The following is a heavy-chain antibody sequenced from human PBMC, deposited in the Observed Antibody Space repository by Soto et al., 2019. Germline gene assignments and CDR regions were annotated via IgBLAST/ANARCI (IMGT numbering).Heavy chain of an antibody. D-gene: IGHD3-10*01. V-gene: IGHV1-69*02. Sequence: QVQLVQSGAEVKKPGSSVKVSCKASGGTFSSYTISWVRQAPGQGLEWMGRIIPILGIANYAQKFQGRVXIXAXXSTRTAYMELSSLRSEDTAVYYCARGELLGDAFDIWGQGTMVTVSS. CDR3: ARGELLGDAFDI. CDR2: IIPILGIA. J-gene: IGHJ3*02. CDR1: GGTFSSYT.